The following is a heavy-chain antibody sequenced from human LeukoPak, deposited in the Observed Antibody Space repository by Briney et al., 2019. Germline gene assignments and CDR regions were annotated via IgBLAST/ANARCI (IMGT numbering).Heavy chain of an antibody. D-gene: IGHD7-27*01. V-gene: IGHV3-15*01. CDR3: TTGNWGSFSY. CDR1: EFTFSNAL. J-gene: IGHJ4*02. CDR2: IKSKTDGGTT. Sequence: GGSLRLSCAASEFTFSNALMTWVRQAPGKGLEWVGHIKSKTDGGTTDYAAPVKGRFTISRDDSKHTLYLQVNSLKTEDTAVYYCTTGNWGSFSYWGQGTLVTVSS.